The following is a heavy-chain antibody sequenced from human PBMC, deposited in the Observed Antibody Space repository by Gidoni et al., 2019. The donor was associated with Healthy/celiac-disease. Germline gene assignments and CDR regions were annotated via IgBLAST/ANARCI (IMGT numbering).Heavy chain of an antibody. CDR1: GFTFDDYA. V-gene: IGHV3-9*01. J-gene: IGHJ4*02. Sequence: EVQLVESGGGLVQPGRSLRLSCAASGFTFDDYAMHWVRQAPGKGLECVSGISWNSGSIGYADSVKGRFTISRDNAKNSLYLQMNSLRAEDTALYYCAKDISAGWGWGQGTLVTVSS. D-gene: IGHD6-19*01. CDR3: AKDISAGWG. CDR2: ISWNSGSI.